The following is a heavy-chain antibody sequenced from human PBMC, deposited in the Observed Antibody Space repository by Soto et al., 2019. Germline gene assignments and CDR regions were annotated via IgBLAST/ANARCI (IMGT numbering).Heavy chain of an antibody. CDR3: ARNNGDYFAFDI. CDR1: GGTFSSYT. J-gene: IGHJ3*02. Sequence: GASVKVSCKASGGTFSSYTISWVRQAPGQGLEWMGRIIPIFGTANYAQKFQGRVTITADESTSTAYMELSSLRSEDTAVYYCARNNGDYFAFDIWGQGTMVTVSS. CDR2: IIPIFGTA. D-gene: IGHD4-17*01. V-gene: IGHV1-69*13.